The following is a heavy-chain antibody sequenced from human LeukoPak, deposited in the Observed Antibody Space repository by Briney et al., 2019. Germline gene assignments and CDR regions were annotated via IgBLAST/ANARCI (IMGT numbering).Heavy chain of an antibody. D-gene: IGHD6-19*01. CDR1: VFTFSRYG. V-gene: IGHV3-33*08. CDR2: IWYDGSNK. Sequence: PGGSLRLSCAASVFTFSRYGMHWVRQAPGKGVEGVEVIWYDGSNKYYADSVKGRLTISRDNSKNTLYLQMNSLRAEDTAVYYCASTSGWYEPIDYWGQGTLVTVSS. J-gene: IGHJ4*02. CDR3: ASTSGWYEPIDY.